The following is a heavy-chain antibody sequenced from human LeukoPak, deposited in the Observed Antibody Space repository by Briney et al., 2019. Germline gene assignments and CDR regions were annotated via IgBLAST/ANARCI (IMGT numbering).Heavy chain of an antibody. Sequence: PGGSLRLFCAVSGFTFSSYAMSWVRQAPGKGLEEVSAISGSGGSTYYADAVKRRFIISIANSRNTLCLQMHSLGAEDTAVYYCSSTLVRGVPKMDVWGQGTTVTVS. CDR3: SSTLVRGVPKMDV. D-gene: IGHD3-10*01. CDR1: GFTFSSYA. J-gene: IGHJ6*02. CDR2: ISGSGGST. V-gene: IGHV3-23*01.